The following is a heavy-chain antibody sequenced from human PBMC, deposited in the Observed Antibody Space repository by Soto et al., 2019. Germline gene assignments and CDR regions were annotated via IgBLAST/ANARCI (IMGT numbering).Heavy chain of an antibody. J-gene: IGHJ3*02. CDR3: ARGPGIWTSFSI. CDR1: GDTFSSYS. Sequence: QVQLIQSGAELKRPGSSVKVSCKASGDTFSSYSITWLRQAPGQRREWMGGIIPIFAKPTYAQKFQGRVAITADDSTITVYMALTSLTSEDTAVYYCARGPGIWTSFSIWGQGTPLSVSS. V-gene: IGHV1-69*01. D-gene: IGHD3-3*01. CDR2: IIPIFAKP.